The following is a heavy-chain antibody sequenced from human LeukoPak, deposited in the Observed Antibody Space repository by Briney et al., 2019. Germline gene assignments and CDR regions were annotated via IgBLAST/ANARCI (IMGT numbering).Heavy chain of an antibody. V-gene: IGHV4-59*08. CDR1: GGSISGYY. CDR3: ARLNYYYGMDV. CDR2: IYYSGST. Sequence: PSETLSLTCTVSGGSISGYYWSWVRQPPGKGMEWIGYIYYSGSTNYNPSLKSRVTISVDTSKNQFSLKLSSVTAADTAVYYCARLNYYYGMDVWGQGTTVTVSS. J-gene: IGHJ6*02.